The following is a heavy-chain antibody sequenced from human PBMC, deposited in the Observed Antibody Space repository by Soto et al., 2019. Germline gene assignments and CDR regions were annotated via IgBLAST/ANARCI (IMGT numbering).Heavy chain of an antibody. CDR2: ISAYNGNT. V-gene: IGHV1-18*01. CDR3: ARVGATVTTEYYFDY. J-gene: IGHJ4*02. Sequence: ASVKVSCKASGYTFTSYGISWVRQAPGQGLEWMGWISAYNGNTNYAQKLQGRVTMTTDTSTSTAYMELRSLRSDDTAVYYCARVGATVTTEYYFDYWGQGTLVTVSS. D-gene: IGHD4-17*01. CDR1: GYTFTSYG.